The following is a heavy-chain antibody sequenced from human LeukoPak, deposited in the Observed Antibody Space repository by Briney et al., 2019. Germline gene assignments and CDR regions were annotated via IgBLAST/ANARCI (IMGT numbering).Heavy chain of an antibody. CDR1: GYTFTSYG. CDR3: ARELGGSYPQLGTGTTDEDAFDI. D-gene: IGHD1-26*01. V-gene: IGHV1-18*01. Sequence: ASVKVTCKSSGYTFTSYGISWVRQAPGQGLEWMGWISAYNGNPNYAQKLQGRVTMTTDTSTSTAYMELRSLRSDDTAVYYCARELGGSYPQLGTGTTDEDAFDIWGQGTMVTVSS. J-gene: IGHJ3*02. CDR2: ISAYNGNP.